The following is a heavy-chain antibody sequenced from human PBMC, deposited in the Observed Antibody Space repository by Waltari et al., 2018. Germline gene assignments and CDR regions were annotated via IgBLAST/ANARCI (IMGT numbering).Heavy chain of an antibody. CDR3: ARDRVGNSETYAFDI. CDR2: IIPIFGTS. Sequence: QVQLVQSGAEVKKPGSSVKVPCKASGGTFCYLGISWVRQAPGLGLEWMRGIIPIFGTSNYAQKFQGRVTITADESTSTAYMEVSSLRSEDTAVHYCARDRVGNSETYAFDIWGQGTMVTVSS. J-gene: IGHJ3*02. D-gene: IGHD4-4*01. V-gene: IGHV1-69*12. CDR1: GGTFCYLG.